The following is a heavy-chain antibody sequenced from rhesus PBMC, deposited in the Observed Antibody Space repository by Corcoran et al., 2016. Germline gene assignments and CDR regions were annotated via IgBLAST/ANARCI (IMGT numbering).Heavy chain of an antibody. Sequence: QVQLQESGPGLVKPSETLSLTCAVSGGSISSSYYYWSWIPQAPGKGLVGIGYISYMGSPSYNPPPKIRVPISRDRSKNQFSLKLSSGTAADTAVYYCARLGATPSSNSLDVWGRGVLVTVSS. J-gene: IGHJ5-2*02. V-gene: IGHV4-122*02. CDR1: GGSISSSYYY. D-gene: IGHD1-44*02. CDR2: ISYMGSP. CDR3: ARLGATPSSNSLDV.